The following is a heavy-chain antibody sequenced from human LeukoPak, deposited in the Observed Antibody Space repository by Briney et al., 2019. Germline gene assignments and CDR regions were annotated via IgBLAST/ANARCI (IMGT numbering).Heavy chain of an antibody. Sequence: ASVKVSCKASGYTFTSYYMHWVRQAPGQGLEWMGIINPSGGSTSYAQKFQGRVTMTRDTSKSQFSLKLSSVTAADTAVYYCARGIKPGLGEAPAYWGQGTLVTVSS. V-gene: IGHV1-46*01. J-gene: IGHJ4*02. CDR3: ARGIKPGLGEAPAY. CDR1: GYTFTSYY. CDR2: INPSGGST. D-gene: IGHD3-10*01.